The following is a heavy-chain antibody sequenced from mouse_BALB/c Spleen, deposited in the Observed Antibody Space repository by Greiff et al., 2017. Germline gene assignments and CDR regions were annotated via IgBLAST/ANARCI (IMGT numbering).Heavy chain of an antibody. D-gene: IGHD2-1*01. CDR1: GYTFTSYW. CDR3: ARAGNPFDY. Sequence: VQLQQSGAELVKPGASVKLSCKASGYTFTSYWMHWVKQRPGQGLEWIGEIDPSDSYTNYNQKFKGKATLTVDKSSSTAYMQLSSLTSEDSAVYYCARAGNPFDYWGQGTTLTVSS. J-gene: IGHJ2*01. V-gene: IGHV1-69*02. CDR2: IDPSDSYT.